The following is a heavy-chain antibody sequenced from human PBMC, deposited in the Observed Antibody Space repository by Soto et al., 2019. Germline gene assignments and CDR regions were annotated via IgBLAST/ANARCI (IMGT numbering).Heavy chain of an antibody. CDR2: INPSGGST. CDR1: GYTFTSYY. V-gene: IGHV1-46*01. J-gene: IGHJ2*01. Sequence: QVQLVQSGAEVKKPGASVKVSCKASGYTFTSYYMHWVRQAPGQGLEWRGIINPSGGSTSYAQKCQGRATMTRDTTASTVDMELSSLRSEDTAVYYCATTTVTTLGYWYFDLWGRGTLVTVS. CDR3: ATTTVTTLGYWYFDL. D-gene: IGHD4-17*01.